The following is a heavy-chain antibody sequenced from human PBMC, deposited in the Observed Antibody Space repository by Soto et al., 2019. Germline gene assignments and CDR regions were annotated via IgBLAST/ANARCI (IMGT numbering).Heavy chain of an antibody. D-gene: IGHD3-10*01. J-gene: IGHJ4*02. Sequence: QVQLQQWSAGLLKPSETLSLTCAVYGGSFSGYCWSWIRQSPGKGLEWIGEIDHNGHTNYNPSLKSRVTISVDKSKNQFSLRRSSTTAADTATYYCAPYGSGIYYISRDQYWGQGPLVNVSS. CDR2: IDHNGHT. V-gene: IGHV4-34*01. CDR1: GGSFSGYC. CDR3: APYGSGIYYISRDQY.